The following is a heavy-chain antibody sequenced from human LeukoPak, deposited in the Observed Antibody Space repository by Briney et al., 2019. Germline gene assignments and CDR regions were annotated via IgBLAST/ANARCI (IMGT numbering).Heavy chain of an antibody. V-gene: IGHV4-4*07. CDR2: IHTSGST. CDR3: ARDYYYYNSGSPLFDY. D-gene: IGHD3-10*01. Sequence: SETLSLTCTVSGASISNYYWSWIRQPPGGGLEWIGRIHTSGSTNYNPSLKSRVTMSVDTSKNQFSLKLSSVTAADTAVYYCARDYYYYNSGSPLFDYWGQGTLVTVSS. CDR1: GASISNYY. J-gene: IGHJ4*02.